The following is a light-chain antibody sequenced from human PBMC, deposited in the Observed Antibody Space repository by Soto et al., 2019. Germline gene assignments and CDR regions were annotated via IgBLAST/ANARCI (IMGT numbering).Light chain of an antibody. CDR3: QQYNNWPPWT. CDR1: QSVSSN. Sequence: EIVMTQSPATLSVSPGERATLSCRASQSVSSNLAWYQQKPAQAPRLLLYGASTRATGIPARFSGSGSGTEFTLNISSLQSEDFAVDYCQQYNNWPPWTLGQGTKVEIK. J-gene: IGKJ1*01. CDR2: GAS. V-gene: IGKV3-15*01.